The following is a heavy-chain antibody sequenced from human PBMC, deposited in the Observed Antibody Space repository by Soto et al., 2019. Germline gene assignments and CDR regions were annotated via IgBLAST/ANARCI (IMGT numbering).Heavy chain of an antibody. CDR3: TRGPRAYCSGGNCYPSDY. V-gene: IGHV3-72*01. J-gene: IGHJ4*02. CDR1: GFTFSDHY. D-gene: IGHD2-15*01. CDR2: TRNKANSYTT. Sequence: EVQLVESGGGLVQPGGSLRLSCAASGFTFSDHYMDWVRQAPGKGLEWVGRTRNKANSYTTEYAASVKGRFTISRDDSKTSLHLQMNSLKTEDTAVYYCTRGPRAYCSGGNCYPSDYWGQGTLVTVSS.